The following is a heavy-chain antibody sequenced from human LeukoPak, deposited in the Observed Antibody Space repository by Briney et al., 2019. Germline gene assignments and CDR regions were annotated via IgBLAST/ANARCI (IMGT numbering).Heavy chain of an antibody. D-gene: IGHD3-3*01. V-gene: IGHV1-18*01. CDR2: ISAYNGNT. CDR3: ARDVHSQYYDFLLAAFDI. J-gene: IGHJ3*02. CDR1: GYTFTSYG. Sequence: GASVKVSCKASGYTFTSYGISWVRQAPGQGLEWMGWISAYNGNTNYAQKLQGRVTVTTDTSTSTAYMELRSLRSDDTAVYYCARDVHSQYYDFLLAAFDIWGQGTMVTVSS.